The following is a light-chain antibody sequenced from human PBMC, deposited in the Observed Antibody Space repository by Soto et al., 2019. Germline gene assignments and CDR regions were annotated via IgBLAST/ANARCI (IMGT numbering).Light chain of an antibody. CDR3: QKCDYLPI. V-gene: IGKV1-33*01. CDR1: QDITSY. J-gene: IGKJ3*01. CDR2: DAS. Sequence: DIQMTQSPSSLSAAVGDRVTFTCQASQDITSYLNWYQHKPGKAPKLLIYDASILEAGVPSRFSGSGSGTDFTFTISSLQPEDVATYYCQKCDYLPIFGPGTTVDFK.